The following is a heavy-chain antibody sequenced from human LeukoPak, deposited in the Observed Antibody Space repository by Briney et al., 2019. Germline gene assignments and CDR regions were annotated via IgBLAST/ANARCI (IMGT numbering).Heavy chain of an antibody. CDR3: ARGWIQLWSPTIFNWFDP. CDR1: GYSISSGSY. V-gene: IGHV4-38-2*01. J-gene: IGHJ5*02. CDR2: IYYSGST. D-gene: IGHD5-18*01. Sequence: SETLSLTCAVSGYSISSGSYWGWIRQPPGKGLEWIGYIYYSGSTNYNPSLKSRVTISVDTSKNQFSLKLSSVTAADTAVYYCARGWIQLWSPTIFNWFDPWGQGTLVTVSS.